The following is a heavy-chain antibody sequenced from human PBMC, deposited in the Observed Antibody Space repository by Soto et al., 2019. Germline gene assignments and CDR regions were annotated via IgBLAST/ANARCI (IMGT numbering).Heavy chain of an antibody. CDR3: ARDSVVTAAYDFDY. J-gene: IGHJ4*02. D-gene: IGHD2-21*02. CDR1: GFTFSSYA. Sequence: QVQLVESGGGVVQPGRSLRLSCAASGFTFSSYAMHWVRQAPGKGLEWVAVISYDGSNKYYADSVKGRFTISRDNSKNTLYLQMNSLRVEDTAVYYCARDSVVTAAYDFDYWGQGTLVTVSS. V-gene: IGHV3-30-3*01. CDR2: ISYDGSNK.